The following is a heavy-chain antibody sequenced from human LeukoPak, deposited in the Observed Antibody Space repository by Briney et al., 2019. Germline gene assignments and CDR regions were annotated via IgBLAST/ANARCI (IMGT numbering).Heavy chain of an antibody. V-gene: IGHV4-59*12. J-gene: IGHJ4*02. CDR2: IHGSRGT. CDR1: GGSISNYY. D-gene: IGHD3-10*01. Sequence: PSETLSLTCTVSGGSISNYYWSWIRPPPGKGLEWIGYIHGSRGTNYNPSLKSRVTISPDTSRNQFSLKLSSVTAADTAVYYCARDDGEGIDYWGQGTLVTVSS. CDR3: ARDDGEGIDY.